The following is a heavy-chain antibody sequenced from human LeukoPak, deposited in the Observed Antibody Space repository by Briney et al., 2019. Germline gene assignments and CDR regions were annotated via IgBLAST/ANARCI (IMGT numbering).Heavy chain of an antibody. CDR2: IYYSGST. CDR3: ARTYSSSWSYYYYYYMDV. J-gene: IGHJ6*03. Sequence: PSETLSLTCAVSGGSISSGGYSWSWIRQPPGKGLEWIGYIYYSGSTYYNPSLKSRVTISVDTSKNQFSLKLSSVTAADTAVYYCARTYSSSWSYYYYYYMDVWGKGTTVTVSS. V-gene: IGHV4-30-4*07. D-gene: IGHD6-13*01. CDR1: GGSISSGGYS.